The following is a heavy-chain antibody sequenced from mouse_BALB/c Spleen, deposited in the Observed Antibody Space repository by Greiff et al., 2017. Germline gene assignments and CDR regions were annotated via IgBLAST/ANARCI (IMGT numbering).Heavy chain of an antibody. CDR2: ISDGGSYT. D-gene: IGHD1-1*01. CDR1: GFTFSDYY. CDR3: ARGYYGFAY. J-gene: IGHJ3*01. V-gene: IGHV5-4*02. Sequence: EVKVVESGGGLVKPGGSLKLSCAASGFTFSDYYMYWVRQTPEKRLEWVATISDGGSYTYYPDSVKGRFTISRDNAKNNLYLQMSSLKSEDTAMYYCARGYYGFAYWGQGTLVTVSA.